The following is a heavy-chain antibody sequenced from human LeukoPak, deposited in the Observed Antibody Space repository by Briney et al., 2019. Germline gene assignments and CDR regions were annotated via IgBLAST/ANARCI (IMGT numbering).Heavy chain of an antibody. CDR2: INWNGGST. J-gene: IGHJ6*03. CDR3: ARDIQTGFGELDRRHKNYYYYYMDV. Sequence: PGGSLRLSCAASGFTFDDYGMSWVRQAPGKGLEWVSGINWNGGSTGYADSVKGRFTISRDTAKNSLYLQMNSLRAEDTALYYCARDIQTGFGELDRRHKNYYYYYMDVWGKGTTVTVSS. D-gene: IGHD3-10*01. V-gene: IGHV3-20*04. CDR1: GFTFDDYG.